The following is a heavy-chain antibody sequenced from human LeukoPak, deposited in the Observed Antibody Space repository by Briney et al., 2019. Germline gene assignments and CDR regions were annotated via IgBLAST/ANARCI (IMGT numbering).Heavy chain of an antibody. D-gene: IGHD2-2*01. CDR2: IIPIFGTA. Sequence: ASVKVSCKASGGTFSSYAISWVRQAPGQGLEWMGGIIPIFGTANYAQKFQGRVTITADKSTSTAYMELSSLRSEDTAVYYCGRVPTPFYYYYYMDVWGKGTPVTVSS. V-gene: IGHV1-69*06. J-gene: IGHJ6*03. CDR3: GRVPTPFYYYYYMDV. CDR1: GGTFSSYA.